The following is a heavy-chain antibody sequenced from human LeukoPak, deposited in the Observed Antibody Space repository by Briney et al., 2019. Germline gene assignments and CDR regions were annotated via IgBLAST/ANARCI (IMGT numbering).Heavy chain of an antibody. J-gene: IGHJ3*02. Sequence: PGRSLRLSCTASGFTFGDYAMSWFRQAPGKGLEWVAVIWYDGSNKYYADSVKGRFTISRDNSKNTLYLQMNSLRAEDTAVYYCARDRGSMGNAFDIWGQGTMVTVSS. CDR3: ARDRGSMGNAFDI. D-gene: IGHD7-27*01. CDR1: GFTFGDYA. CDR2: IWYDGSNK. V-gene: IGHV3-33*01.